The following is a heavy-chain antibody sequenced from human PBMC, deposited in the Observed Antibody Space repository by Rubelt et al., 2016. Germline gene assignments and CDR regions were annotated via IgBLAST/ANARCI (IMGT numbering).Heavy chain of an antibody. CDR1: GGTFSSYA. Sequence: QVQLVQSGAEVKKPGSSVKVSCKASGGTFSSYAISWVRQAPGQGLEWMGGIIPIFGTANYAQKFQGRVTITADESTSTADMELGSLRSEDTAVYYCASSLPNLFGIAARDYYYYYGMDVWGQGTTVTVSS. CDR3: ASSLPNLFGIAARDYYYYYGMDV. J-gene: IGHJ6*02. V-gene: IGHV1-69*01. CDR2: IIPIFGTA. D-gene: IGHD6-6*01.